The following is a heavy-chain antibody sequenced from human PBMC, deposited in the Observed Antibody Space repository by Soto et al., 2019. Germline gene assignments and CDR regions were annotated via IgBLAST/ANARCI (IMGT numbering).Heavy chain of an antibody. CDR1: GYTFTSYG. V-gene: IGHV1-18*01. CDR2: ISAYNGNT. Sequence: GASVKVSCKASGYTFTSYGISWVRQAPGQGLEWMGWISAYNGNTNYAQKLQGRVTITADESTSTAYMELSSLRSEDTAVYYCARTEAYYYYGMDVWGQGTTVTVSS. CDR3: ARTEAYYYYGMDV. J-gene: IGHJ6*02.